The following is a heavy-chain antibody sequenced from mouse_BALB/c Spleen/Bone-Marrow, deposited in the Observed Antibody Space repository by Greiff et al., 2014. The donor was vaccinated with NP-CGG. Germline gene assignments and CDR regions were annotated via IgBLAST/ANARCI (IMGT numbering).Heavy chain of an antibody. CDR3: ARGMPYYPMDF. CDR1: GFNIKDTY. Sequence: VQLQQSGAELVKPGASVKLSCTASGFNIKDTYMHWVKQRPEQGLEWIGRIDPANGNTKFAPKFQGKATITADTSSNTAYLHLSSLTSEDTAVYYCARGMPYYPMDFWGQGTSVTVSS. CDR2: IDPANGNT. V-gene: IGHV14-3*02. J-gene: IGHJ4*01.